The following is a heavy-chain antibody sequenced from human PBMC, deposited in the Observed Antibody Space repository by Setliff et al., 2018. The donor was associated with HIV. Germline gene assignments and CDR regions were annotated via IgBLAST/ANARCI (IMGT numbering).Heavy chain of an antibody. D-gene: IGHD3-3*01. J-gene: IGHJ4*02. Sequence: PGGSLRLSCAASGFTFSSYSMNWVRQAPGKGLEWVSYISSGNGGSTYHANSVKGRFTISRDNAKNSVHLQMNSLRAEDTAVYYCANGYDFWSGSSKGNFDYWGQGTLVTVSS. CDR1: GFTFSSYS. CDR3: ANGYDFWSGSSKGNFDY. V-gene: IGHV3-48*04. CDR2: ISSGNGGST.